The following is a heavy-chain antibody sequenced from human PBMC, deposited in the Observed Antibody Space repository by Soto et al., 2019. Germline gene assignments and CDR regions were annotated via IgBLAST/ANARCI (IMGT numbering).Heavy chain of an antibody. CDR2: ISGRGDST. V-gene: IGHV3-23*01. CDR1: GSTFSSYA. CDR3: EKERDNGAYRYYFDD. Sequence: PGGSLRLSCAASGSTFSSYAMTWVLQATGKGLAWVSAISGRGDSTYYAYSVTGRFTISRDQPKNTLYLKMHSLRAQDTAVYFCEKERDNGAYRYYFDDGGQGTLVTVSA. D-gene: IGHD1-20*01. J-gene: IGHJ4*02.